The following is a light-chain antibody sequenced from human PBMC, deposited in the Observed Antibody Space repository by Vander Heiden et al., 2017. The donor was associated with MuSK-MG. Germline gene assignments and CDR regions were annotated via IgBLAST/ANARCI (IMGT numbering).Light chain of an antibody. CDR2: AAS. CDR3: QQSYNTPRT. V-gene: IGKV1-39*01. CDR1: QSISNS. Sequence: DIQMTQSPSSLSASVGDRVTITCRASQSISNSLNWYHQTPGKAPKLLIYAASSLQSGVPSRFSGSGSGTDFTLTISSLQPEDFATYYCQQSYNTPRTFGEGTKVEIK. J-gene: IGKJ2*01.